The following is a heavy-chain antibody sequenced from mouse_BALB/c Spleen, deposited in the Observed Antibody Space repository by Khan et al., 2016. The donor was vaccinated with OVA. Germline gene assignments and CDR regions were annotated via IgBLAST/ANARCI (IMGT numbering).Heavy chain of an antibody. CDR3: ARGGLPFAY. CDR2: IWSVGST. V-gene: IGHV2-2*02. J-gene: IGHJ3*01. D-gene: IGHD2-13*01. Sequence: VELVESGPGLVQPSQSLSITCTVSGFSLSNYGVHWVRQSPGKGLEWLGVIWSVGSTDFNAAFISRLSINKDNFKSQVFFKMNILQTSDSAIYYCARGGLPFAYWGQGTLVTVSA. CDR1: GFSLSNYG.